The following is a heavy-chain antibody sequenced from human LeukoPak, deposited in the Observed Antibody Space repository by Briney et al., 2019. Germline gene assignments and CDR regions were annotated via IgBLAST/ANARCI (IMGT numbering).Heavy chain of an antibody. CDR1: GASTSHFY. CDR2: MHNSGSS. V-gene: IGHV4-59*01. CDR3: ARSAEWLCNAFDI. J-gene: IGHJ3*02. Sequence: PSETLSLSCTVSGASTSHFYWNWIRQPPGKGLEWIGYMHNSGSSKHNPSLKSRLTISIDTSKNQFSLQLASVTAADTAIYYCARSAEWLCNAFDIWGQGTMVSVSS. D-gene: IGHD5-12*01.